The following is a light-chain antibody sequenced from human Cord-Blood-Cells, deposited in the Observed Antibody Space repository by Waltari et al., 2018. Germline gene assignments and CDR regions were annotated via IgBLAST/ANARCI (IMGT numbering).Light chain of an antibody. V-gene: IGKV3-20*01. Sequence: EIVSTQSPGTLSLSPGERATLSCRARQSVSSSYLAWYQQKPGQAPRLLIYGASSRATGIPDRFSGSGSGTDFTLTISRLEPEDFAVYYCQQYGSSPRTFGGGTKVEIK. CDR2: GAS. J-gene: IGKJ4*01. CDR1: QSVSSSY. CDR3: QQYGSSPRT.